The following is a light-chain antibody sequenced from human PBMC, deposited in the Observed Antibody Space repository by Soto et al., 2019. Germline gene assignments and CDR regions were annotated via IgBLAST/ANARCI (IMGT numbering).Light chain of an antibody. J-gene: IGLJ1*01. CDR2: DDN. CDR1: SSNIGGNS. V-gene: IGLV1-51*01. Sequence: QSVMTQPPSVSAAPGQKVTISCSGRSSNIGGNSVSWYQQLPGTAPKLLIYDDNKRPSGIPDRFSGFKSGTSATLGITGFQTGDEADYYCISYTGSSTSDVFGSGTKLTVL. CDR3: ISYTGSSTSDV.